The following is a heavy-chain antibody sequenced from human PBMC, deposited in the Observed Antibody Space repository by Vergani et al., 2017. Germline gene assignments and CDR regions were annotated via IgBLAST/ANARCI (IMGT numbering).Heavy chain of an antibody. D-gene: IGHD2-21*02. CDR1: GFTFSSYA. Sequence: QVQLVESGGGVVQPGRSLRLSCAASGFTFSSYAMHWVRQAPGKGLEWVAVISYDGSNKYYADSVKGRFTISRDNSKNTLYLQMNSLRAEDTAVYYCAREDCGGDCSPGGDFDYWGQGTLVTVSS. J-gene: IGHJ4*02. CDR2: ISYDGSNK. V-gene: IGHV3-30*01. CDR3: AREDCGGDCSPGGDFDY.